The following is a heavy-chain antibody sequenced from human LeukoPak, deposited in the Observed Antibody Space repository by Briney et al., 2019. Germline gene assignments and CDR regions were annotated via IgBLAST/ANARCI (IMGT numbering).Heavy chain of an antibody. Sequence: GGSLRLSCATSGFTFSSYATSWVRQAPGKGLEWVSAISGSGGSTYYADSVKGRFTISRDTSKNTLYLQMNSLRAEDTAIYYCTKLLGSGYYWGVVYWGQGTLVTVSS. J-gene: IGHJ4*02. CDR3: TKLLGSGYYWGVVY. V-gene: IGHV3-23*01. CDR1: GFTFSSYA. D-gene: IGHD3-22*01. CDR2: ISGSGGST.